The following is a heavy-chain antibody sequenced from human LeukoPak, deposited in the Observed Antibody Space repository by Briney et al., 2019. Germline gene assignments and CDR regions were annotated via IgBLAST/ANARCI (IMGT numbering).Heavy chain of an antibody. Sequence: GGSLRLSCAASGFTFSSYGMSWVRQAPGKGLEWVSAISGSGGRTYYADSVKGRFTISRDNSKNTLYLQMNSLRAKDTAVYYCAGGDWVRWYFDLWGRGTLVTVSS. V-gene: IGHV3-23*01. CDR1: GFTFSSYG. D-gene: IGHD2-21*02. J-gene: IGHJ2*01. CDR3: AGGDWVRWYFDL. CDR2: ISGSGGRT.